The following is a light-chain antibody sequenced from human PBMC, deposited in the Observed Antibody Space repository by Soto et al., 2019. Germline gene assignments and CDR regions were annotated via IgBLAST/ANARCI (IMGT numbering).Light chain of an antibody. J-gene: IGKJ4*01. Sequence: EIVLTQSPATLSLSPGERATLSCRAGQSVSSNLAWYQQKLGQAPRLLIYDASKRATGIPPRFSGSGSGTDFALSISSLEPEDFAVYYCHQRLDWPLTFGGGTKVEIK. CDR3: HQRLDWPLT. V-gene: IGKV3-11*01. CDR1: QSVSSN. CDR2: DAS.